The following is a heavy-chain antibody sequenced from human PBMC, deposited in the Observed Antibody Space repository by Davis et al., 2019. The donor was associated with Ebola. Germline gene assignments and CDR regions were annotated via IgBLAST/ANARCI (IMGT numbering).Heavy chain of an antibody. D-gene: IGHD1-26*01. CDR2: ITKGSDAI. J-gene: IGHJ4*02. Sequence: GEPLKISCAASGFLFSDYSMNWVRQAPGKGLEWITYITKGSDAIHYADSVRGRFTISRDNAKNTLYLQMNSLRAEDTALYYCARDETQWGPTTVDYLGQGTLVTVSS. CDR3: ARDETQWGPTTVDY. CDR1: GFLFSDYS. V-gene: IGHV3-48*04.